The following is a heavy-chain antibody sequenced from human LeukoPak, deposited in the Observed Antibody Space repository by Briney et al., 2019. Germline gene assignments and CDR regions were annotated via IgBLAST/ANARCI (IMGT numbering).Heavy chain of an antibody. Sequence: SVKVSCKASGGTFSSYAISWVRQAPGQGLEWMGRIIPILGIANYAQKFQGRVTITAHKSTSTAYMELSSLRSEDTAVYYCARDVAVRYYYDSSRPSAYYFDYWGQGTLVTVSS. CDR3: ARDVAVRYYYDSSRPSAYYFDY. D-gene: IGHD3-22*01. CDR2: IIPILGIA. V-gene: IGHV1-69*04. CDR1: GGTFSSYA. J-gene: IGHJ4*02.